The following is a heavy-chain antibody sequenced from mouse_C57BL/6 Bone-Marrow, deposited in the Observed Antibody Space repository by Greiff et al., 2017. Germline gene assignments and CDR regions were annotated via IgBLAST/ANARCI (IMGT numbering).Heavy chain of an antibody. D-gene: IGHD1-1*01. Sequence: VQLQQSGPGLVKPSQSLSLTCSVTGYSITSGYYWNWIRQFPGNKLEWMGYISYDGSNNYNPSLKNRISITRDTSKNQFFRKLNSVTTEDTATYYCARACYYGSSFDYWGQGTTRTVSS. J-gene: IGHJ2*01. CDR1: GYSITSGYY. CDR3: ARACYYGSSFDY. CDR2: ISYDGSN. V-gene: IGHV3-6*01.